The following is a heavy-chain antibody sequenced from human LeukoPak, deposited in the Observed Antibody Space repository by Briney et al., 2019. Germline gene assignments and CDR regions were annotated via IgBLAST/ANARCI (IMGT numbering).Heavy chain of an antibody. V-gene: IGHV4-34*12. J-gene: IGHJ4*02. D-gene: IGHD2-2*01. CDR3: ARANIVVVPAAMWLAVAGTPYFDY. CDR1: GESFSGYF. Sequence: PSETLSLTRAVYGESFSGYFWSWIPPPPGKGLEWIGEIILRVRTKQNPSLKSRVTILVDTSKNQFSLKLSSVTAADTAVYYCARANIVVVPAAMWLAVAGTPYFDYWGQGTLVTVSS. CDR2: IILRVRT.